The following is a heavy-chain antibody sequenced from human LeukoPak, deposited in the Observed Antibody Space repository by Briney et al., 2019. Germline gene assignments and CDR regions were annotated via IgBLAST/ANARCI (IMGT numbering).Heavy chain of an antibody. V-gene: IGHV4-34*01. CDR3: ARGPPPSYDFWSGYYEGYYFDY. D-gene: IGHD3-3*01. CDR2: INHSGST. J-gene: IGHJ4*02. Sequence: SETLSLTCAVYGGSFSGYYWSWIRQPPGRGLEWIGEINHSGSTNYNPSLKSRVTISVDTSKNQFSLKLSSVTAADTAVYHCARGPPPSYDFWSGYYEGYYFDYWGQGTLVTVSP. CDR1: GGSFSGYY.